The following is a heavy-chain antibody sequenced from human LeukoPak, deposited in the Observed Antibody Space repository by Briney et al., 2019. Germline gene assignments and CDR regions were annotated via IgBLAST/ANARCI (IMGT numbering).Heavy chain of an antibody. D-gene: IGHD6-19*01. CDR1: GFTFSSYA. J-gene: IGHJ4*02. V-gene: IGHV3-30-3*01. CDR2: ISYDGSNK. Sequence: GSLRLSCVASGFTFSSYAMHWVRQAPGKGLEWVAVISYDGSNKYYADSVKGRFTISRDISKNTLYLQMNSLRAEDTAVYYCARSSGWTFDYWGQGTLVTVSS. CDR3: ARSSGWTFDY.